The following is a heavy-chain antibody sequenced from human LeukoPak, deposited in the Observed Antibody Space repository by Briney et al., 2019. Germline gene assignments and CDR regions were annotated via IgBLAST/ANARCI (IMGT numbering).Heavy chain of an antibody. Sequence: GGSLRLSCAASGFTFSSYLMSWVRQAPGKGLEWVANIKQDGSEKYYVDSVKGRFTISRDNAKNSLYLQMNSLRAEDTAVYYCVRGYYDSSGYYMFDYWGQGTLVTVSS. CDR3: VRGYYDSSGYYMFDY. CDR2: IKQDGSEK. V-gene: IGHV3-7*01. CDR1: GFTFSSYL. D-gene: IGHD3-22*01. J-gene: IGHJ4*02.